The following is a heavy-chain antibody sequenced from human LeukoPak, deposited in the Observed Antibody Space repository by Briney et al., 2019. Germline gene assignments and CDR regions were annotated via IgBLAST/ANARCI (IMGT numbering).Heavy chain of an antibody. CDR2: MNQDGSDK. Sequence: GGSLRLSCAASGIIMSRYWMNWVRQAPGKGPEWVANMNQDGSDKNYVESVKGRFTISRDNGNNLLFLEMNSLRVEDTAVYYGARMYDQERSAYRHFDCWGQGTLVTVSS. V-gene: IGHV3-7*01. CDR1: GIIMSRYW. D-gene: IGHD3-16*01. CDR3: ARMYDQERSAYRHFDC. J-gene: IGHJ4*02.